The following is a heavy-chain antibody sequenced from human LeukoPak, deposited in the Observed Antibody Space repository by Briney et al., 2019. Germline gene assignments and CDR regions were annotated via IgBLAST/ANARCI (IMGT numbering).Heavy chain of an antibody. CDR3: AKDYDYVWGSYRATPFDY. Sequence: GGSLRLSCAASGFTFSSYGMHWVRQAPGKGLEWVGVISCDGSNKYYADSVKGRFTISRDNSKNTLYLQMNSLRAEDTAVYYCAKDYDYVWGSYRATPFDYWGQGTLVTVSS. V-gene: IGHV3-30*18. J-gene: IGHJ4*02. CDR1: GFTFSSYG. CDR2: ISCDGSNK. D-gene: IGHD3-16*02.